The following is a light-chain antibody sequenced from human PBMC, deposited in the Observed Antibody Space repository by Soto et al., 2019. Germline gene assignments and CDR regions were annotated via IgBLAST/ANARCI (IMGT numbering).Light chain of an antibody. CDR2: GAS. J-gene: IGKJ2*01. Sequence: DIVLTQSPGTLSSSPGERATLSCRASQSVASEYLAWDQQKRGQPPRLLMYGASSRATGIPDRFSGSGSGKDFTLSISRLEPELSAVYYCQQYGNLMYMFGQGTKLEIK. CDR1: QSVASEY. V-gene: IGKV3-20*01. CDR3: QQYGNLMYM.